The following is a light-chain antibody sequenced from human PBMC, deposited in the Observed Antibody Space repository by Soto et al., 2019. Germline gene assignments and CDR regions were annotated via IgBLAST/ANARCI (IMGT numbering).Light chain of an antibody. V-gene: IGLV1-40*01. J-gene: IGLJ1*01. CDR2: GST. Sequence: QSVLTQPPSLSGAPGQRVTISCTGSSSDIGAGSEVHWYQQLPGTAPKLLIFGSTNRPSGVPDRFSGSKSATSASLAITGFQAEDEADYYCQSYDNSLSAYVFGTGTKLTVL. CDR1: SSDIGAGSE. CDR3: QSYDNSLSAYV.